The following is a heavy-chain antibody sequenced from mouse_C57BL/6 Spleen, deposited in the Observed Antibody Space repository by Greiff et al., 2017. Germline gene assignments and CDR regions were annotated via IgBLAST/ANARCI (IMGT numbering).Heavy chain of an antibody. J-gene: IGHJ3*01. CDR1: GYAFSSYW. V-gene: IGHV1-80*01. CDR2: IYPGDGDT. Sequence: QVQLKESGAELVKPGASVKISCKASGYAFSSYWMNWVKQRPGKGLEWIGQIYPGDGDTNYNGKFKGKATLTADKSSSTAYMQLSSLTSEDSAVYFCAGGGAGGWFAYWGQGTLVTVSA. CDR3: AGGGAGGWFAY.